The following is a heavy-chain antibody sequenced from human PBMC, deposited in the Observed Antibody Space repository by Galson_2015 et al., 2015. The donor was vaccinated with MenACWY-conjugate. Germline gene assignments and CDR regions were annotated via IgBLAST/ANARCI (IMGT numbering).Heavy chain of an antibody. D-gene: IGHD2-21*01. V-gene: IGHV4-59*08. J-gene: IGHJ5*01. CDR3: ARIPT. CDR1: GGSISSHY. Sequence: SETLSLTCTVSGGSISSHYWSWFRQLPGKGLEWIAYIRDTGGLKDNPSLKSRVTMSADKSNNQFSLRLISVTAADTAVYYCARIPTWG. CDR2: IRDTGGL.